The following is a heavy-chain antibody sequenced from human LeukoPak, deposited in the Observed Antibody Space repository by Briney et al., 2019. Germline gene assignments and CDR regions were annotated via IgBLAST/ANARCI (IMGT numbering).Heavy chain of an antibody. CDR2: INTSGGRT. CDR3: ARGSRFLDY. D-gene: IGHD3-3*01. CDR1: GYTFTSDY. Sequence: GASVKVSCKASGYTFTSDYIHWVRQAPGQGLEWLGIINTSGGRTTYGQNFQGRVTMTRDTSTSTAYMELSSLRSEDTAVYYCARGSRFLDYWGQGTLVTVSS. J-gene: IGHJ4*02. V-gene: IGHV1-46*01.